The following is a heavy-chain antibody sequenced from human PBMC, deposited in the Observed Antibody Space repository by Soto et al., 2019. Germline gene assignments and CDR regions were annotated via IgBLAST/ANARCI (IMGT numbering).Heavy chain of an antibody. Sequence: GGSLRLSCAASGFTFSSYWMHWVRQAPGKGLVWVSRINSDGSSTSYADSVKGRFTISRDNAKNTLYLQMNSLRAEDTAVYYCARDDIEVGATLYYYYSRMDVWGQGTTVTVSS. V-gene: IGHV3-74*01. D-gene: IGHD1-26*01. CDR2: INSDGSST. J-gene: IGHJ6*02. CDR1: GFTFSSYW. CDR3: ARDDIEVGATLYYYYSRMDV.